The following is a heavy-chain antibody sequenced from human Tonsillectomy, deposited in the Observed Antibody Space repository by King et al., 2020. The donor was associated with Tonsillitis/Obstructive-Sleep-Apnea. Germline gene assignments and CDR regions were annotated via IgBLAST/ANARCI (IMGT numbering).Heavy chain of an antibody. Sequence: VQLVQSGAEVKKPGASVKVSCKASGYTFTSYGISWVRQAPGQGLEWMGWISAYNGNTNYAQKLQGRLTMTTDTSTSTAYMELRSLGSDDTAVYYCARAGDIVVVPAAMDGGWFDPWGQGTLVTVSS. J-gene: IGHJ5*02. CDR1: GYTFTSYG. D-gene: IGHD2-2*01. CDR2: ISAYNGNT. V-gene: IGHV1-18*01. CDR3: ARAGDIVVVPAAMDGGWFDP.